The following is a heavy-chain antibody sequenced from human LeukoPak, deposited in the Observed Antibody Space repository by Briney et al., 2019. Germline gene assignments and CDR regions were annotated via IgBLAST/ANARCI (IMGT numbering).Heavy chain of an antibody. Sequence: ASVKVSCKASGYTFTSYGISWVRQATGQGLEWMGWVNPNSGNTGYAQKFQGRVTITRNTSISTAYMELSSLRSEDTAVYYCARAGSGSYLYYFDYWGQGTLVTVSS. J-gene: IGHJ4*02. V-gene: IGHV1-8*03. CDR2: VNPNSGNT. D-gene: IGHD1-26*01. CDR3: ARAGSGSYLYYFDY. CDR1: GYTFTSYG.